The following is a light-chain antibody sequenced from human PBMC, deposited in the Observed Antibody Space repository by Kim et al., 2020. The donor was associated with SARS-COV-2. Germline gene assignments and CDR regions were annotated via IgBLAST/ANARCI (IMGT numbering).Light chain of an antibody. V-gene: IGLV2-23*02. CDR2: EVS. Sequence: GQAITIACTRTRSDVGSYNLVSWYQQHPGTAPKLMIYEVSKRPSGVSNRFSGSKSGNTASLTISGLQAEDEADYYCCSYAGSSSYVFGTGTKVTVL. CDR1: RSDVGSYNL. CDR3: CSYAGSSSYV. J-gene: IGLJ1*01.